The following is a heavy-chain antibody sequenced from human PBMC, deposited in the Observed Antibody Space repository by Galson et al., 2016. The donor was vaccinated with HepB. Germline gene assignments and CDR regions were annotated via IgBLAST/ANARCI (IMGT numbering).Heavy chain of an antibody. J-gene: IGHJ5*02. CDR3: APPKSLPSAAT. V-gene: IGHV3-11*04. Sequence: SLRLSCAASAFTFSXXXMTXXXQAXXXGLXXVSXXXSSXXXIXXXDSVXGRFTIXTDNAKNSXXLQMNSLTAEDTAXXYCAPPKSLPSAATWGQXTLXTVSS. D-gene: IGHD2-2*01. CDR1: AFTFSXXX. CDR2: XXSSXXXI.